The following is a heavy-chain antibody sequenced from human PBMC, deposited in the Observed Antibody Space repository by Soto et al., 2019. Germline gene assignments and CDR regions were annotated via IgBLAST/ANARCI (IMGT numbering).Heavy chain of an antibody. D-gene: IGHD5-18*01. Sequence: GASVKVSCKASGFTFTSSAVQWVRQVRGQRLEWIGWIVVGSGSTDYAQKFQERVTLTRDMSTSTAYMELSSLRSEETAVYYCAADKGYSYGYGSYWGQGTLVTVSS. V-gene: IGHV1-58*01. J-gene: IGHJ4*02. CDR3: AADKGYSYGYGSY. CDR1: GFTFTSSA. CDR2: IVVGSGST.